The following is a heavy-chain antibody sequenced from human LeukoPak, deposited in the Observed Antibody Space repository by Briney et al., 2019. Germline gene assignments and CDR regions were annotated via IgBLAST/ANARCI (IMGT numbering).Heavy chain of an antibody. CDR1: GFTFSSYG. Sequence: SGGSLRLSCAASGFTFSSYGMHWVRQAPGKGLEWVAVIWYDGSNKYYADSVKGRFTISRDNSKNTLYLQMNSLRAEDTAVYYCARDSPGPSYCGDYRWYYYYMDVWGKGTTVTVSS. CDR2: IWYDGSNK. CDR3: ARDSPGPSYCGDYRWYYYYMDV. D-gene: IGHD4-17*01. J-gene: IGHJ6*03. V-gene: IGHV3-33*01.